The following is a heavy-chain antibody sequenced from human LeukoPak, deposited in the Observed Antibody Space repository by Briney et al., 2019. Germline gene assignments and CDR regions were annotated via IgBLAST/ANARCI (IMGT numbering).Heavy chain of an antibody. Sequence: SETLSLTCTVSGGSISSGSYYWSWIRQPAGKGLEWIGRIYTSGSTNYNPSLRSRVTISVDTSKNQFSLKLSSVTAADTAVYYCARGSYYGSGSPPGYRGQGTLVTVSS. J-gene: IGHJ4*02. CDR2: IYTSGST. V-gene: IGHV4-61*02. CDR3: ARGSYYGSGSPPGY. CDR1: GGSISSGSYY. D-gene: IGHD3-10*01.